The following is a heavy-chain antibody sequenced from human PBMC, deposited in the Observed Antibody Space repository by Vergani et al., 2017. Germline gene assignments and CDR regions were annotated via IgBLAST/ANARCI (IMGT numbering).Heavy chain of an antibody. CDR3: ARDSTTYYYYMDG. J-gene: IGHJ6*03. CDR1: GGSISSGSYY. CDR2: IYTSGST. V-gene: IGHV4-61*02. Sequence: QVQLQESGPGLVKPSQTLSLTCTVSGGSISSGSYYWSWIRQPAGKGLEWIGRIYTSGSTNYNPSLKSRVSISVDTSKNQFSLKLSSVTAADAAVYYCARDSTTYYYYMDGWGKGTTVTVSS. D-gene: IGHD1-14*01.